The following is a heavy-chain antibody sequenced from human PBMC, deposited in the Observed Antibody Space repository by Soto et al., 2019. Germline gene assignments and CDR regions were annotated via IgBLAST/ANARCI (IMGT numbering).Heavy chain of an antibody. V-gene: IGHV3-15*01. CDR2: IKSKTDGGTT. J-gene: IGHJ4*02. CDR3: TTDLLWFGEFPEATPPYYFDY. Sequence: GGSLRLSWAASGLTFSNAWMSWVRQAPGKGLEWVGRIKSKTDGGTTDYAAPVKGRFTISRDDSKNTLYLQMNSLKTEDTAVYYCTTDLLWFGEFPEATPPYYFDYWGQGTLVTISS. D-gene: IGHD3-10*01. CDR1: GLTFSNAW.